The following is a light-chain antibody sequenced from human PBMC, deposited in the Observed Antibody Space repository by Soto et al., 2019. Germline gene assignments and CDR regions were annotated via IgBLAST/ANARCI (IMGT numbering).Light chain of an antibody. Sequence: DIQMTQSPSSLSASVGDRVTITCRASQGIRNDLGWFQQNPGKAPNRLIYAASSLQSGVPSRFSGSGSGPEFTLTVSSLQPEDFATYYCLQQSSYPPLTFGGRTRVEIK. J-gene: IGKJ4*01. CDR1: QGIRND. CDR3: LQQSSYPPLT. CDR2: AAS. V-gene: IGKV1-17*01.